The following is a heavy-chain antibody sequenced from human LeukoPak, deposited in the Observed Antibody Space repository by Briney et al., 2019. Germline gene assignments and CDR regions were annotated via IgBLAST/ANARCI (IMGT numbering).Heavy chain of an antibody. V-gene: IGHV4-59*12. CDR1: GGSISSYY. CDR2: IYYSGST. J-gene: IGHJ2*01. Sequence: SETLSLTCTVSGGSISSYYWSWIRQPPGKGLEWIGYIYYSGSTYYNPSLKSRVTISVDTSKNQFSLKLSSVTAADTAVYYCARGGPNTWYFDLWGRGTLVTVSS. CDR3: ARGGPNTWYFDL.